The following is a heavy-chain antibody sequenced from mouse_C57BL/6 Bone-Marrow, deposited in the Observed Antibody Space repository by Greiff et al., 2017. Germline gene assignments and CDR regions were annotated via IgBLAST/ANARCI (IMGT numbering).Heavy chain of an antibody. CDR3: AIGVVATDWYFDV. Sequence: QVQLQQPGAELVKPGASVKVSCKASGYTFTSYWMHWVKQRPGQGLEWIGRIHPSDSDTNSNQKLKGKATLTVDKSSSTAYMQLSSRTSEDSAVYCCAIGVVATDWYFDVWGTGTTVTVSS. CDR1: GYTFTSYW. CDR2: IHPSDSDT. J-gene: IGHJ1*03. D-gene: IGHD1-1*01. V-gene: IGHV1-74*01.